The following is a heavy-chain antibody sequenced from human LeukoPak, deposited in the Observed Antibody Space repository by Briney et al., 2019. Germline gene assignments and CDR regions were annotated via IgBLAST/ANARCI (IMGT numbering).Heavy chain of an antibody. Sequence: ASVKVSCKASGYTFTGYYMHWVRQAPGQGLEWMGWINPNSGGTNYAQKFQGRVTMTRDTSISTAYMELSRLRSDDTAVYYCARGGLDYVWGSYRYDLDYWGQGTLVTVSS. D-gene: IGHD3-16*02. J-gene: IGHJ4*02. V-gene: IGHV1-2*02. CDR1: GYTFTGYY. CDR2: INPNSGGT. CDR3: ARGGLDYVWGSYRYDLDY.